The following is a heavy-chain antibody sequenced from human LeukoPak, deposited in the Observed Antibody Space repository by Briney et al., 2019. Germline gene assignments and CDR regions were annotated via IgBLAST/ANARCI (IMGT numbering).Heavy chain of an antibody. CDR1: GYSLTRYY. Sequence: ASVKVSCKASGYSLTRYYMHWVRQAPGQGLEWMGIMNPSGTSTNYAQKFQGRVIMTGDTSTSTVYMELRSLRSDGTAVYYCARALYYYDSRSYDDFDYWGQGTLVTVSS. V-gene: IGHV1-46*01. J-gene: IGHJ4*02. D-gene: IGHD3-22*01. CDR3: ARALYYYDSRSYDDFDY. CDR2: MNPSGTST.